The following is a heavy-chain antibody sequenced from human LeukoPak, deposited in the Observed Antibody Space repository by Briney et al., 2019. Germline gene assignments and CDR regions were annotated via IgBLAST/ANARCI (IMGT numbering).Heavy chain of an antibody. Sequence: GGSLRLSCAASGFSVSSNYMSWVRQAPGKGLEWVSVIYSSGSTYYADSVKGRFTISRDNSKNTLHLQMNTLRAEDTAVYYCGSRIATAGSVDYWGQGTQVTVSS. CDR3: GSRIATAGSVDY. V-gene: IGHV3-53*01. CDR2: IYSSGST. D-gene: IGHD6-13*01. CDR1: GFSVSSNY. J-gene: IGHJ4*02.